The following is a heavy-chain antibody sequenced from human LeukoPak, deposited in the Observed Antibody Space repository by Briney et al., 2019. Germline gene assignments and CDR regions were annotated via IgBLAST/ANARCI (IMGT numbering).Heavy chain of an antibody. V-gene: IGHV3-30*02. CDR3: AKPRGYSYGPFDY. CDR1: GFTFSSYG. J-gene: IGHJ4*02. CDR2: IRYDGSNK. D-gene: IGHD5-18*01. Sequence: GGSLRLSCAASGFTFSSYGMHWVRQAPGKGLEWVAFIRYDGSNKYYADSVKGRFTISRDNSKNTLYLQMNSLRAEDTALYYCAKPRGYSYGPFDYWGQGTLVTVSS.